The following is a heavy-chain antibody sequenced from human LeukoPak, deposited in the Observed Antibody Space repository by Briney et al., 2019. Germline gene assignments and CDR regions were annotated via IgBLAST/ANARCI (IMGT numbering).Heavy chain of an antibody. CDR1: GFTFSSYA. J-gene: IGHJ4*02. V-gene: IGHV3-23*01. Sequence: GGSLRLSCEASGFTFSSYAMTWVRQAPGKGLEWISAITNSGGGTYYADSVKGRFTISRDNSKNTLYLQMNSLKAEDTAVYYCVKFVGAKGYWGQGTLVTVSS. CDR2: ITNSGGGT. CDR3: VKFVGAKGY. D-gene: IGHD1-26*01.